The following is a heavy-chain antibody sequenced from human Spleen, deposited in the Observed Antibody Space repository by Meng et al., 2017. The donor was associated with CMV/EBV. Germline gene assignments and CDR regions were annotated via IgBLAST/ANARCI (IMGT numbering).Heavy chain of an antibody. V-gene: IGHV3-13*03. D-gene: IGHD2/OR15-2a*01. Sequence: GGSLRLSCAACGFTLSNYDMHWVRQATGKGLEWVSTIGTAGDTYYPGSVKGQFTISRDNAKNSLYLQMNSLRAGDTAWYYCVRGGGVIVVRRLGHWFDPWGQGTLVTVSS. J-gene: IGHJ5*02. CDR2: IGTAGDT. CDR3: VRGGGVIVVRRLGHWFDP. CDR1: GFTLSNYD.